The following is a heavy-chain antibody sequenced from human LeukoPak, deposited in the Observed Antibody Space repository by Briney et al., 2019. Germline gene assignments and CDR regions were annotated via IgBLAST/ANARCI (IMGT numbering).Heavy chain of an antibody. J-gene: IGHJ4*02. CDR3: ARREYTYGSPFDY. CDR2: IYPGDSDI. Sequence: GESLKISCQASGFNFTNFWIAWVRQMPGKGLEWMGIIYPGDSDIRYSPSFQGQVTISADKSSSTAYLQWNSLQASDTAMYYCARREYTYGSPFDYWGQGTLVTVSS. V-gene: IGHV5-51*01. D-gene: IGHD5-18*01. CDR1: GFNFTNFW.